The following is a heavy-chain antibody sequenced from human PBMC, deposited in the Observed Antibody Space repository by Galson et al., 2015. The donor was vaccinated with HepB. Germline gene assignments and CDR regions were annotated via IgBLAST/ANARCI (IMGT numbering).Heavy chain of an antibody. CDR3: ARDHWQQLVRYYYGMDV. V-gene: IGHV4-39*07. D-gene: IGHD6-13*01. Sequence: ETLSLTCTVSGGSISSSSYYWGWIRQPPGKGLEWIGSIYYSGSTYYNPSLKSRVTISVDTSKNQFSLKLSSVTAADTAVYYCARDHWQQLVRYYYGMDVWGQGTTVTVSS. J-gene: IGHJ6*02. CDR1: GGSISSSSYY. CDR2: IYYSGST.